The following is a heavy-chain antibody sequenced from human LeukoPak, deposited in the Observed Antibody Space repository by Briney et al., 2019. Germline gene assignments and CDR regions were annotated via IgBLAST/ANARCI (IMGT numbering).Heavy chain of an antibody. CDR2: IDPSDSHT. CDR3: ARQYHYDSSGYPYAFEI. Sequence: GESLRISCKGSGYRFTSYWISWVRQMPGKGLEWMGRIDPSDSHTTYSPSFQGHVTISGDKSISTAYLQWSSLKASDTAMYYCARQYHYDSSGYPYAFEIWGPGTLITVSS. CDR1: GYRFTSYW. D-gene: IGHD3-22*01. V-gene: IGHV5-10-1*01. J-gene: IGHJ3*02.